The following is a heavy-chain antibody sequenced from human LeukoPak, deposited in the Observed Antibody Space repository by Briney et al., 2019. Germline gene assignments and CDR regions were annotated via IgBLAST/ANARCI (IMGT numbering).Heavy chain of an antibody. Sequence: GGSLRLSCAASGFTFSSYSMKWVRQAPGKGLEWVSFISSSSSYIYYADSVKGRFTISRDNAKNSLYLQTNSLRAEDTAVYYCARGTMFPYYFDYWGQGTLVTVSS. CDR1: GFTFSSYS. J-gene: IGHJ4*02. V-gene: IGHV3-21*01. CDR2: ISSSSSYI. D-gene: IGHD3-10*02. CDR3: ARGTMFPYYFDY.